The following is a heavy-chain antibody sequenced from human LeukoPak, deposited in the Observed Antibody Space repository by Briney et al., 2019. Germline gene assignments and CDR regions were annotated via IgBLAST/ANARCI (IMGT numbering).Heavy chain of an antibody. D-gene: IGHD3-3*01. Sequence: GESLKISCKGSGYSFTSYWIGWVRQMPGKGLEWMGIIYPGDSDTRYSPSFQGQVTISADKSISTAYLQWSSLKASDTAMYYCARVWRLRFLEWLISYWGQGTLVTVSS. CDR1: GYSFTSYW. V-gene: IGHV5-51*01. CDR2: IYPGDSDT. J-gene: IGHJ4*02. CDR3: ARVWRLRFLEWLISY.